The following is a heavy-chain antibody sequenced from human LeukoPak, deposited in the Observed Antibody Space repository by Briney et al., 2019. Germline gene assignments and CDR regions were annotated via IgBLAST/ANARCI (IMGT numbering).Heavy chain of an antibody. D-gene: IGHD1-26*01. CDR1: GFTVSSNY. CDR2: INQDGSER. V-gene: IGHV3-7*03. Sequence: GGSLRLSCAASGFTVSSNYMSWVRQAPGKGLEWLANINQDGSERYYVDSVKGRFTISRDNAKNSLYLQMNSLRAQDTAIYYCARDTAGVDYWGQGTLVTVSP. J-gene: IGHJ4*02. CDR3: ARDTAGVDY.